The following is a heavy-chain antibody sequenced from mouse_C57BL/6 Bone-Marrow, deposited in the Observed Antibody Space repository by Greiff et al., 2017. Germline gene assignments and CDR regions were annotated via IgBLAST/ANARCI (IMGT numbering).Heavy chain of an antibody. V-gene: IGHV1-55*01. D-gene: IGHD1-1*01. CDR3: ASSDYYGSSYGVYAMDY. CDR1: GYTFTSYW. CDR2: IYPGSGST. Sequence: QVQLQQPGAELVKPGASVKMSCKASGYTFTSYWITWVKQRPGQGLEWIGDIYPGSGSTNYNEKFKSKATLTVETSSSTAYMQLSSLTSEDSAVYDCASSDYYGSSYGVYAMDYWGQGTSVTVSS. J-gene: IGHJ4*01.